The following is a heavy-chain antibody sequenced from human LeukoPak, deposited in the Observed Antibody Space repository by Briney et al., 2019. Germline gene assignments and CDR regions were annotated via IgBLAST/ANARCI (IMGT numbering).Heavy chain of an antibody. CDR2: ISSNGGST. Sequence: GGSLRLSCAATGFTFSSYAMHWVRQAPGKGLEYVSAISSNGGSTYYANSVKGRFTISRDNSKNTLYLQMGILRAEDMGVYYCARKYDSSGYYYVGAFDIWGQGTMVTVSS. CDR3: ARKYDSSGYYYVGAFDI. D-gene: IGHD3-22*01. J-gene: IGHJ3*02. CDR1: GFTFSSYA. V-gene: IGHV3-64*01.